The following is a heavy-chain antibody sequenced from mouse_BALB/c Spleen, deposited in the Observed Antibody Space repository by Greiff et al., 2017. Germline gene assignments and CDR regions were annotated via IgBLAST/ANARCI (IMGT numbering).Heavy chain of an antibody. D-gene: IGHD2-14*01. CDR1: GFTFNTYA. V-gene: IGHV10-1*02. CDR2: IRSKSNNYAT. CDR3: VRQRGYYRYDYAMDY. J-gene: IGHJ4*01. Sequence: EVQLVESGGGLVQPKGSLKLSCAASGFTFNTYAMNWVRQAPGKGLEWVARIRSKSNNYATYYADSVKDRFTISRDDSQSMLYLQMNNLKTEDTALYYCVRQRGYYRYDYAMDYWGQGTSVTVSS.